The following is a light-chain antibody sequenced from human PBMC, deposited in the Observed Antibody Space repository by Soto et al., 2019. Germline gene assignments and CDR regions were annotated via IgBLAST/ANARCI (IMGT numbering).Light chain of an antibody. Sequence: VMTQSPLSLPVTPGDPASISCRSSQSLLHSNGYNYLDWYLQKPGQSPQLLIYLGSNRASGVPDRFSGSGSGTDFTLKISRVEAEDVGVYYCMQALQTPTFGQGTKVEIK. J-gene: IGKJ1*01. CDR2: LGS. CDR1: QSLLHSNGYNY. CDR3: MQALQTPT. V-gene: IGKV2-28*01.